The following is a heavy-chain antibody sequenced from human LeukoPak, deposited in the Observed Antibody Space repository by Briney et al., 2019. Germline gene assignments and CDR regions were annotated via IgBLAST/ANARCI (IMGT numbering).Heavy chain of an antibody. Sequence: PGGSLRLSCAASGFTFSSYSMNWVRQAPGKGLEWVSSISSGSSYIYYADSVKGRFSISRDNAKNSLYLQMNSLRAEDTAVYYCAREEGLGYYTYWGQGTLVTVSS. J-gene: IGHJ4*02. V-gene: IGHV3-21*01. D-gene: IGHD2-8*01. CDR1: GFTFSSYS. CDR3: AREEGLGYYTY. CDR2: ISSGSSYI.